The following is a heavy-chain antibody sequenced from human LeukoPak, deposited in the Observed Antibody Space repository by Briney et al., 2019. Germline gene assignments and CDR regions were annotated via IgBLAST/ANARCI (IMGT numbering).Heavy chain of an antibody. V-gene: IGHV1-2*04. CDR1: GYTLTGYY. Sequence: ASVKISCKASGYTLTGYYMHWVRQAPGQGLEWMGWINPNSGGTNYAQKFQGWVTMTRDTSISTAYMELSRLRSDDTAVYYCARPGPYSSSSYYFDYWGQGTLVTVSS. CDR2: INPNSGGT. J-gene: IGHJ4*02. D-gene: IGHD6-13*01. CDR3: ARPGPYSSSSYYFDY.